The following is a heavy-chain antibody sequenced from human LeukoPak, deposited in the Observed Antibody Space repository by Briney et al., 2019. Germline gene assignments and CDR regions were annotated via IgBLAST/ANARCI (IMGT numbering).Heavy chain of an antibody. Sequence: ASVKVSCKASEYTFTGYYLHWVRQAPGQGLDWMGWINPNTGGTNYAQKFHGRVTMTRDTSVSTAYMELSRLRSDDTAVYYCARSYAEYDYVWGTYRLLYWGQGTLVTVSS. V-gene: IGHV1-2*02. CDR3: ARSYAEYDYVWGTYRLLY. J-gene: IGHJ4*02. CDR1: EYTFTGYY. D-gene: IGHD3-16*02. CDR2: INPNTGGT.